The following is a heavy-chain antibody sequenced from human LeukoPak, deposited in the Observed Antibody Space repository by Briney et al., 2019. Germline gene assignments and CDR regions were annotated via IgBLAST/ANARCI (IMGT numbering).Heavy chain of an antibody. CDR1: GFTFSSYA. V-gene: IGHV3-23*01. CDR2: LSDSGRST. CDR3: AKDRQLRYFGWAIDY. J-gene: IGHJ4*02. D-gene: IGHD3-9*01. Sequence: GGSLRLSCAASGFTFSSYAMSWVRQAPGKGLEWVSVLSDSGRSTYYADSVKGRFTISRDNSKNTLYLQMNSLRAEDTAVYYCAKDRQLRYFGWAIDYWGQGTLVTVSS.